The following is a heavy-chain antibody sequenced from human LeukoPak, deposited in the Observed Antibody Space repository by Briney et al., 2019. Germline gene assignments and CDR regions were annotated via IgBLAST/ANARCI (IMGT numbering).Heavy chain of an antibody. D-gene: IGHD4-17*01. CDR2: IIPIFGTA. CDR1: GGTFSSYA. CDR3: ARDLIDGDYVEGSDY. J-gene: IGHJ4*02. V-gene: IGHV1-69*13. Sequence: SVKVSCKASGGTFSSYAISWVRQAPGQGLEWMGGIIPIFGTANYAQKFQGRVTITADESTSTAYMELSSLRSEDTAVYYCARDLIDGDYVEGSDYWGQGTLVTVSS.